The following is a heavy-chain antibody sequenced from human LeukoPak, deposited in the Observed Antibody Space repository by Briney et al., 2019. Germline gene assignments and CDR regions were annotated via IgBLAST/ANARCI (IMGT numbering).Heavy chain of an antibody. D-gene: IGHD2-21*01. CDR2: IKQDGSDK. V-gene: IGHV3-7*04. J-gene: IGHJ3*02. CDR3: AREGLWVGPDSGKTRHPYWEI. CDR1: GFTFSSYW. Sequence: GGSLRLSCAASGFTFSSYWMSWVRQAPGKGLQWVANIKQDGSDKYYVDSVKGRFTISRDNAKNSLNLQKSSLRAEDTAVYYCAREGLWVGPDSGKTRHPYWEIWGQGTMVTVSS.